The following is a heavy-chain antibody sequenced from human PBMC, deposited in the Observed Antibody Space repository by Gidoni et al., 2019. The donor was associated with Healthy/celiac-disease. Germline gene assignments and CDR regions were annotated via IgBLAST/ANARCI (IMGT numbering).Heavy chain of an antibody. CDR1: GFTFRSYE. CDR3: ARDRDCSGGSCYFDY. CDR2: ISSSGSTI. Sequence: EVQLVESGGGLVQPGGSLRLSCAASGFTFRSYEMNWVRQAPGKGLEWVSYISSSGSTIYYADSVKGRFTISRDNAKNSLYLQMNSLRAEDTAVYYCARDRDCSGGSCYFDYWGQGTLVTVSS. V-gene: IGHV3-48*03. J-gene: IGHJ4*02. D-gene: IGHD2-15*01.